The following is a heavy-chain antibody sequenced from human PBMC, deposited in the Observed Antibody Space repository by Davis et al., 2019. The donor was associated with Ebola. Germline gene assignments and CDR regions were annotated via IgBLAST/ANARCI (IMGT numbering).Heavy chain of an antibody. D-gene: IGHD6-13*01. CDR1: GFTFGDYA. CDR2: IKQDGSAK. J-gene: IGHJ4*02. CDR3: ARDKYVSYGVGQQLDCFDY. Sequence: GESLKISCTASGFTFGDYAMSLFRQAPGKGLEWVANIKQDGSAKYYVDSVKGRITIFRDNAKNSLYLQMNSLRAEDTAVYYCARDKYVSYGVGQQLDCFDYWGQGTLVTVSS. V-gene: IGHV3-7*03.